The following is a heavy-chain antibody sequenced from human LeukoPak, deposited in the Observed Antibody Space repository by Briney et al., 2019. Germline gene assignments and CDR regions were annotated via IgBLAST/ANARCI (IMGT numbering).Heavy chain of an antibody. D-gene: IGHD2-8*01. J-gene: IGHJ4*02. CDR1: GFTFDDYT. CDR3: AKMGYCTNGVCFDPTDY. V-gene: IGHV3-43*01. Sequence: GGSLRLSCAASGFTFDDYTMYWVRQAPGKGLEWVSLISWDGGSTYYADSVKGRFTISRDNSKNSLYLQMNSLRTEDTALYYCAKMGYCTNGVCFDPTDYWGQGTLVTVSS. CDR2: ISWDGGST.